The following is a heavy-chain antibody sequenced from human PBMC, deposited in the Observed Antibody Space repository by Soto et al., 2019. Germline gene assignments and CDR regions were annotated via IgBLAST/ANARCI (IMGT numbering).Heavy chain of an antibody. J-gene: IGHJ4*02. Sequence: QVQLQESGPGLVKPSQTLSLTCTVSGGSISSGGYYWSWIRQHPGKGLEWIGYIYYSGSTYYNPSLKSRVTIAVDTSKNQFSMKLSSVTAADTAVYYCARAWHSSSWHNDFDYWGQGTLVTVSS. CDR1: GGSISSGGYY. D-gene: IGHD6-13*01. CDR2: IYYSGST. V-gene: IGHV4-31*03. CDR3: ARAWHSSSWHNDFDY.